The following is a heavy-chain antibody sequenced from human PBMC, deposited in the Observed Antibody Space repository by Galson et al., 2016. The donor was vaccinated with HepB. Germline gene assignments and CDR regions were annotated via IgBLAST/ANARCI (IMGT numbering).Heavy chain of an antibody. Sequence: SVKVSCKASGYPFANYPIHWVRQAPGQSPEWMGWINIGSGNTQYSQKLQGRVTITRDTSARTAYMELTSLTSRDTAVYYCARGGSGQRFDDWGQGTLVSVSS. D-gene: IGHD3-16*01. CDR3: ARGGSGQRFDD. CDR2: INIGSGNT. V-gene: IGHV1-3*04. CDR1: GYPFANYP. J-gene: IGHJ4*02.